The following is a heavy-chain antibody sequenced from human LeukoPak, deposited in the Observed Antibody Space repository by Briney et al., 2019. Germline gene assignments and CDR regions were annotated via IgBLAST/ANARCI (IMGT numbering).Heavy chain of an antibody. CDR2: IWYDGSNK. V-gene: IGHV3-33*06. Sequence: GGSLRLSCAASGFTFSSYGMHWVRQAPGKGLEWVAVIWYDGSNKYYADSVKGRFTISRDNSKNTLYLQMNSLRAKDTAVYYCAKGSSSWHFDYWGQGTLVTVSS. J-gene: IGHJ4*02. CDR3: AKGSSSWHFDY. CDR1: GFTFSSYG. D-gene: IGHD6-13*01.